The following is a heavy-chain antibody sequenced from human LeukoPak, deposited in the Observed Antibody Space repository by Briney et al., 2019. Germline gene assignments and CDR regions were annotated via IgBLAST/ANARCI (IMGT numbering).Heavy chain of an antibody. J-gene: IGHJ4*02. D-gene: IGHD4/OR15-4a*01. CDR2: IKQDGSER. CDR3: ARRAGAYSHPYDY. V-gene: IGHV3-7*01. Sequence: GGSLRLSCAASGFTFSSYWMSWVRQAPGKGLEWVANIKQDGSERYYVDSVKGRFTISRDNARNSLYLQMNSLRAEDTAVYYCARRAGAYSHPYDYWGQGTLVTVSS. CDR1: GFTFSSYW.